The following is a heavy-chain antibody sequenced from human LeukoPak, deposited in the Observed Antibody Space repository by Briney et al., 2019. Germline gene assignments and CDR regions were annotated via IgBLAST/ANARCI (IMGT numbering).Heavy chain of an antibody. D-gene: IGHD3-9*01. J-gene: IGHJ4*02. CDR1: GFTFSSYE. CDR2: ISSSGSTI. CDR3: TTLSHDIHY. V-gene: IGHV3-48*03. Sequence: GGSLRLSCAASGFTFSSYEMNWVRQAPGKGLEWVSYISSSGSTIYYADSVKGRFTISRDNAKNSLYLQMNSLKTEDTAVYYCTTLSHDIHYWGQGTLVTVSP.